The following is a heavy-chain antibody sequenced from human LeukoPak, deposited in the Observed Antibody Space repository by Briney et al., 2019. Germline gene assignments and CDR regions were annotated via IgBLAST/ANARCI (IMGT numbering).Heavy chain of an antibody. CDR3: ARQLRYSGSYSFDY. D-gene: IGHD1-26*01. CDR1: GGSISSGSYY. V-gene: IGHV4-39*07. CDR2: IYYSGST. Sequence: SETLSLTCTVSGGSISSGSYYWGWIRQPPGKGLEWIGSIYYSGSTYYNPSLKSRVTISVDTSKNQFSLKLSSVAAADTAVYYCARQLRYSGSYSFDYWGQGTLVTVSS. J-gene: IGHJ4*02.